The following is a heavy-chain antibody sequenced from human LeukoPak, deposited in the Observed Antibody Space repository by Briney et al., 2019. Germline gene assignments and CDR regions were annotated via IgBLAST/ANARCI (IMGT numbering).Heavy chain of an antibody. D-gene: IGHD2-2*01. CDR3: ARDTYCSSTSCYSLFDY. V-gene: IGHV3-33*01. J-gene: IGHJ4*02. CDR1: GFTFSSYG. CDR2: IWYDGSNK. Sequence: GGSLRLSCPASGFTFSSYGMHWVRQAPGKGLEWVAVIWYDGSNKYYADSVKGRFTISRDNSKNTLYLQMNSLRAEDTAVYYCARDTYCSSTSCYSLFDYWGQGTLVTVSS.